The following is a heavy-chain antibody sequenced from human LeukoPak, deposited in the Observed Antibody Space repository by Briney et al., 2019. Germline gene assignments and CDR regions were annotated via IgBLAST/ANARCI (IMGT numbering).Heavy chain of an antibody. CDR3: AKEATKTTAMASYYFDY. Sequence: GGSLRLSCAASGFTVSSNYMSWVRQAPGKGLEWVSVIYSGGSTYYADSVKGRFTISRDNSKNTLYLQMNSLRAEDTAVYYCAKEATKTTAMASYYFDYWGQGTLVTVSS. CDR1: GFTVSSNY. J-gene: IGHJ4*02. D-gene: IGHD5-18*01. CDR2: IYSGGST. V-gene: IGHV3-53*01.